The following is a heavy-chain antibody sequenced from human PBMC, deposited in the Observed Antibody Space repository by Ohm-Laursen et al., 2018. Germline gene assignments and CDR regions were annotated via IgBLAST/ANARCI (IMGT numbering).Heavy chain of an antibody. CDR1: GFPFSAYS. V-gene: IGHV3-21*05. J-gene: IGHJ6*02. D-gene: IGHD3-3*01. CDR2: ISNVVSVT. CDR3: ARFGVNHGMDV. Sequence: SLRLSRAASGFPFSAYSMNWVRQAPGKGLEWISYISNVVSVTWYADSVKGRFTISRDDAKNSLYLQMSSLRAEDTAVYYCARFGVNHGMDVWGQGTTVTVSS.